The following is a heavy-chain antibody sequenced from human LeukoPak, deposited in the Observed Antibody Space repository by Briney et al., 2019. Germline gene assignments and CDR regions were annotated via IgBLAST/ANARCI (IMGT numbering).Heavy chain of an antibody. CDR2: IYSGGST. D-gene: IGHD1-1*01. CDR1: GFAVSSNY. V-gene: IGHV3-53*01. Sequence: PGGSLRLSCAASGFAVSSNYMSWVRQAPGKGLEWVSVIYSGGSTYYADSVKGRFTISRDNSKNTLYLQMNSLRAEDTAVYYCARPNWYDARLGAFHIWGQGTMVAVSS. J-gene: IGHJ3*02. CDR3: ARPNWYDARLGAFHI.